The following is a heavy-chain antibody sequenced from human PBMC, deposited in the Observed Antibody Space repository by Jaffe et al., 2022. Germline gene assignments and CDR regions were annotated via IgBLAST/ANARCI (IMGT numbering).Heavy chain of an antibody. J-gene: IGHJ4*02. V-gene: IGHV5-51*03. CDR2: IYPGDSDT. CDR3: ATLSRTTPSPYYFDY. D-gene: IGHD4-17*01. CDR1: GYRFTGSW. Sequence: EVQLVQSGAEVKKPGESLKISCKGFGYRFTGSWIGWVRQMPGKGLDWMGAIYPGDSDTRYSPSFQGQITISADKSISTAYLRWSSLTASDTAIYYCATLSRTTPSPYYFDYWGQGSLVTVSS.